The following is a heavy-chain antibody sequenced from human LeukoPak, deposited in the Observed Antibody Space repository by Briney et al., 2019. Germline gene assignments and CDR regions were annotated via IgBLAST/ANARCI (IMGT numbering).Heavy chain of an antibody. CDR1: GGSFSGYY. V-gene: IGHV4-34*01. CDR3: ARGGARYSYGSRYYYYYYMDV. CDR2: INHSGST. D-gene: IGHD5-18*01. J-gene: IGHJ6*03. Sequence: SETLSLTCAVYGGSFSGYYWSWIRQPPGKGLEWIGEINHSGSTNYNPSLKSRVIISVDTSKNQFSLKLSSVTAADTAVYYCARGGARYSYGSRYYYYYYMDVWGKGTTVTVSS.